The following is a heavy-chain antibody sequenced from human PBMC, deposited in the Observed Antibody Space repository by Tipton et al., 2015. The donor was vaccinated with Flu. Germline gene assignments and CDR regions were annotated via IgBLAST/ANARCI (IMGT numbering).Heavy chain of an antibody. Sequence: SLRLSCTASGFIVGDYGMFWIRQAPGKGLEWVAFIRSKGYGGTTEHAASVKGRFTMSRDESKSIVYLQMDSLKTEDTAVYYCTRGRGVYCSGGTCYSSYSDYWGQGTLVTVSS. V-gene: IGHV3-49*03. CDR2: IRSKGYGGTT. CDR3: TRGRGVYCSGGTCYSSYSDY. CDR1: GFIVGDYG. J-gene: IGHJ4*02. D-gene: IGHD2-15*01.